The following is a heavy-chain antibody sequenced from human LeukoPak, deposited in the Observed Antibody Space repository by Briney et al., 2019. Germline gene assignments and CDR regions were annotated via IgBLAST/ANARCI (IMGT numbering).Heavy chain of an antibody. CDR3: ARSSGWLDY. Sequence: SQTLSLTCAISGDSVSSKSAAWNWIRQSPSRGLEWRGRTYYRSKWYNEYAVSVKGRININPDTSKNRISLQLNSVTPEDTAVYYCARSSGWLDYWGQGTLVTVSS. CDR1: GDSVSSKSAA. J-gene: IGHJ4*02. CDR2: TYYRSKWYN. D-gene: IGHD6-19*01. V-gene: IGHV6-1*01.